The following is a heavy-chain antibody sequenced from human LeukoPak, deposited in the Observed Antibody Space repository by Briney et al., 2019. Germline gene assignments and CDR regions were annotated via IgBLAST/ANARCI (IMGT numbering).Heavy chain of an antibody. J-gene: IGHJ3*02. D-gene: IGHD6-13*01. CDR1: GFTFSIYW. CDR3: TRSHRSSWHGTTFDI. V-gene: IGHV3-74*01. Sequence: PGRSLRLAWVASGFTFSIYWMHWVRQGAGNGPGWVSLIKSDGSSTSYADCVEDRFTIARDNRNTLSLQMNRLRAEATAVYYCTRSHRSSWHGTTFDIPGPGTLVPLSS. CDR2: IKSDGSST.